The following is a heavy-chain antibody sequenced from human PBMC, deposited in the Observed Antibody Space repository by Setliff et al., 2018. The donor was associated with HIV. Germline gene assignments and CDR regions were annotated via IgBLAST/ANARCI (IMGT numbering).Heavy chain of an antibody. CDR3: ARVWSGDKGRSYYYYGMDV. CDR2: IYDSGST. CDR1: GASISNSNSY. Sequence: SETLSLTCTVYGASISNSNSYWGWIRQPPGKRLEWLGSIYDSGSTNYNPSLKSRVTRSVHTSKNQFSLKPSSVTAADTAVYYGARVWSGDKGRSYYYYGMDVWGQGTTVTVSS. V-gene: IGHV4-39*07. D-gene: IGHD3-3*01. J-gene: IGHJ6*02.